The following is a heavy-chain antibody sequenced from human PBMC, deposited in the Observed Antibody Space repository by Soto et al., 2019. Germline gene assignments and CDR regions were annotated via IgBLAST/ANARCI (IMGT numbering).Heavy chain of an antibody. V-gene: IGHV1-46*01. J-gene: IGHJ4*02. Sequence: ASVKVSCKASGYTFTSYYMHWVRQAPGQGLEWMGIINPSDGSTSYPQKCQGRVTMTRDTSTSTVYMELSRLRSEDTAVYYCAKEDSLTHSLDYWGQGTLVTVSS. D-gene: IGHD5-18*01. CDR2: INPSDGST. CDR1: GYTFTSYY. CDR3: AKEDSLTHSLDY.